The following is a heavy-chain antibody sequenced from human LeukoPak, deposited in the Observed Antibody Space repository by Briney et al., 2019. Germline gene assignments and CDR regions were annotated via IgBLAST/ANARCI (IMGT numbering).Heavy chain of an antibody. CDR3: ARSRSSSPYDKNLNC. V-gene: IGHV3-21*01. J-gene: IGHJ4*02. Sequence: PGGSLRLSCTASGFTFNSYTISWVREAPGKGLEWVSSISGSGNYIYHAASVKGRFTISRDDAQNSVYLQMNSLKDEDTAVYYCARSRSSSPYDKNLNCWGQGTLVVVSS. CDR2: ISGSGNYI. CDR1: GFTFNSYT. D-gene: IGHD3-10*01.